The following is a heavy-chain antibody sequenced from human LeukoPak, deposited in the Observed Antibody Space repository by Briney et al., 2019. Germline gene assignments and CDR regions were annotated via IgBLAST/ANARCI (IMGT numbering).Heavy chain of an antibody. J-gene: IGHJ6*04. CDR3: TRLPAARPYYYYGMDV. V-gene: IGHV5-51*01. Sequence: PGDSDTRYSPSFQGQVTISADKSISTAYLQWSSLKASDTAMYYCTRLPAARPYYYYGMDVWGKGTTVTVSS. D-gene: IGHD2-2*01. CDR2: PGDSDT.